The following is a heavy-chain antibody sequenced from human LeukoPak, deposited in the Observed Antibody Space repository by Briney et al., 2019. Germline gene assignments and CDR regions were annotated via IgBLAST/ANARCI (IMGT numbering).Heavy chain of an antibody. V-gene: IGHV1-69*05. J-gene: IGHJ6*03. CDR1: GGTFSSYA. D-gene: IGHD3-22*01. Sequence: ASVKVSCKASGGTFSSYAISWVRQAPGQGLEWMGRIIPIFGTANHAQKFQGRVTITTDESTSTAYMELSSLRSEDTAVYYCARDPDYYDSSGYYYYYYMDVWGKGTTVTVSS. CDR3: ARDPDYYDSSGYYYYYYMDV. CDR2: IIPIFGTA.